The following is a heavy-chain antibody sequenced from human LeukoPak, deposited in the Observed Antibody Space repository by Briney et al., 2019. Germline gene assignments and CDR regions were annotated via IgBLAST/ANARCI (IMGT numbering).Heavy chain of an antibody. V-gene: IGHV1-18*01. CDR1: GYTFTSYG. Sequence: ASVKVSCKASGYTFTSYGISWVRQAPGQGLEGMGWISAYNGNTNYAQKLQGRVTMTTDTSTSTAYMELRSLRSDDTAVYYCAVSRGSSGYYISHFDYWGQGPLVTVSS. CDR3: AVSRGSSGYYISHFDY. CDR2: ISAYNGNT. D-gene: IGHD3-22*01. J-gene: IGHJ4*02.